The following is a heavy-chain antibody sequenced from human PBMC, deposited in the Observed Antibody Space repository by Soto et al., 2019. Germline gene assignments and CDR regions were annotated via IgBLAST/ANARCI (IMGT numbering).Heavy chain of an antibody. J-gene: IGHJ4*02. Sequence: GXSLRLSCAASGFTFSSYGXHWVLQAPGKGRVRVAIIWNDGSNKYYADSVKGRFTISRDESKNKLYLQMNSVRAEDTAVYYCVRGRYDYSHFDYWGQGTLVTVSS. CDR1: GFTFSSYG. CDR3: VRGRYDYSHFDY. D-gene: IGHD5-12*01. V-gene: IGHV3-33*01. CDR2: IWNDGSNK.